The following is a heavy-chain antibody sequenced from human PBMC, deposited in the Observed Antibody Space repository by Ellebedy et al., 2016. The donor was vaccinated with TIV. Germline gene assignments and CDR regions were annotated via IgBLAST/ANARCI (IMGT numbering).Heavy chain of an antibody. J-gene: IGHJ4*02. CDR3: AKDRTSGDGYWVFDQ. V-gene: IGHV3-30*18. CDR2: ISYDGSKR. CDR1: GFTFSSYD. Sequence: PGGSLRLSCAASGFTFSSYDMHWVRQAPGKGLEWVAVISYDGSKRYYADSVKGRFTISRDNSKSMVHLEMNSLRPEDTAVYYCAKDRTSGDGYWVFDQWGQGTLVTVSS. D-gene: IGHD5-18*01.